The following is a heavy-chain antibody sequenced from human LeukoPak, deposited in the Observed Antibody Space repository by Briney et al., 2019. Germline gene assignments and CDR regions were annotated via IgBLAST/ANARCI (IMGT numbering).Heavy chain of an antibody. CDR3: ARDADYYDSSGYYWAPLWNWFDP. D-gene: IGHD3-22*01. J-gene: IGHJ5*02. CDR1: GYTFTIYG. CDR2: ISAYNGNT. V-gene: IGHV1-18*01. Sequence: ASVTVSCKASGYTFTIYGISWVRQAPGQGLEWMGWISAYNGNTNYAQKLQGRVTMTTDTSTSTAYMELRSLRSDDTAVYYCARDADYYDSSGYYWAPLWNWFDPWGQGTLVTVSS.